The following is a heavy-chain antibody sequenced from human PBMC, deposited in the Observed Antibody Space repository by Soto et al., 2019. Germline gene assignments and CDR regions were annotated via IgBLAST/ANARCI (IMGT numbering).Heavy chain of an antibody. V-gene: IGHV4-59*01. D-gene: IGHD4-17*01. CDR1: GGSISSYY. CDR2: IYYSGST. J-gene: IGHJ3*02. CDR3: ARGLDYGDYGYAFDI. Sequence: PSDTLALPCTVSGGSISSYYGSWIRPPPGKGLEWIGYIYYSGSTNYDPSLKSRVTISLDTSKSQFPLKLSSVTAADTAVYYCARGLDYGDYGYAFDIWGQGTMVTVSS.